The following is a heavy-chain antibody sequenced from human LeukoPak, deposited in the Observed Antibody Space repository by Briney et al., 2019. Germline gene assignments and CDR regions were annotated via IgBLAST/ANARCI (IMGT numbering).Heavy chain of an antibody. Sequence: GGSLRLSCAASGFPFSSYGMHWVRQAPGKGLEWVAVISYDGSNKYFADSVKGRFTVSRDNSKNTLYLQMNSLRAEDTAVYYCAKDLRGCSSASCCLRIRGYFDYWGQGTLVTVSS. CDR3: AKDLRGCSSASCCLRIRGYFDY. CDR1: GFPFSSYG. D-gene: IGHD2-2*01. CDR2: ISYDGSNK. V-gene: IGHV3-30*18. J-gene: IGHJ4*02.